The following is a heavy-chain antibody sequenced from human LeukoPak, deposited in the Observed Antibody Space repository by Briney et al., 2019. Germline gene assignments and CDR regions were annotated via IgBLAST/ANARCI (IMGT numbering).Heavy chain of an antibody. V-gene: IGHV1-69*13. D-gene: IGHD6-19*01. CDR2: IIPIFGTA. J-gene: IGHJ5*02. CDR3: ATEGGYSSGWYRRVYNWFDP. Sequence: SVKVSCKASGGTFSSYAISWVRQAPGQGLEWMGGIIPIFGTANYAQKFQGRVTITADESTSTAYMELSSLRSEDTAVYYCATEGGYSSGWYRRVYNWFDPWGQGTLVTVSS. CDR1: GGTFSSYA.